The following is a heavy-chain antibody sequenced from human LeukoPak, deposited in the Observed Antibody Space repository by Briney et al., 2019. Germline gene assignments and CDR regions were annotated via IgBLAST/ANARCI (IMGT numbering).Heavy chain of an antibody. CDR3: AKDISSVAGVPGYYGMDV. V-gene: IGHV3-9*01. CDR2: ISWNSGSI. J-gene: IGHJ6*02. Sequence: GRSLRLSCAASGFTFDDYAMHWVRQAPGKGLEWVSGISWNSGSIGYADSVKGRFTISRDNAKNSLYLQMNSLRAEDTALYYCAKDISSVAGVPGYYGMDVWGQGTTVTVSS. CDR1: GFTFDDYA. D-gene: IGHD6-19*01.